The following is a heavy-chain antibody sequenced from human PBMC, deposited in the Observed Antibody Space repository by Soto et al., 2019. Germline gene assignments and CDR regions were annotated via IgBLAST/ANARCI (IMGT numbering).Heavy chain of an antibody. Sequence: QVQLQESGPGLVKPSETLSLTCTVSGGSVSSGSYYWSWIRQPPGKGLEWIGYIYYSGSTNYNPSLKSRVTISVDTSKNQSSLKLSSVTAADTAVYYCATSIQLWFEDYWGQGTLVTVSS. V-gene: IGHV4-61*01. D-gene: IGHD5-18*01. J-gene: IGHJ4*02. CDR2: IYYSGST. CDR1: GGSVSSGSYY. CDR3: ATSIQLWFEDY.